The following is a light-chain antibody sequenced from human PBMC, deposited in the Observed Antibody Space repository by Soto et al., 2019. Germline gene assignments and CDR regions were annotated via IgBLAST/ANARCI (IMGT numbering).Light chain of an antibody. Sequence: QSALTQPASVSGSPGQSITISCTGTSSDVGAYNHVSWYQHHPGKAPKLMIYEVSNRPSGVSNRFSGSKSGNTASLTISGLQAEDEADYYCSSYTSSSTLGVFGTGTKVTVL. CDR3: SSYTSSSTLGV. CDR2: EVS. CDR1: SSDVGAYNH. J-gene: IGLJ1*01. V-gene: IGLV2-14*01.